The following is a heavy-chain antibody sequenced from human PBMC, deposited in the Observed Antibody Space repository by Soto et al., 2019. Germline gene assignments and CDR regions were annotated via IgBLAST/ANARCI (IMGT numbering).Heavy chain of an antibody. CDR2: IKSKTDGGTT. D-gene: IGHD3-10*01. J-gene: IGHJ6*02. CDR1: GFTFSNAW. CDR3: TTPRGSGSYYNSYYYYGMDV. V-gene: IGHV3-15*07. Sequence: GGSLRLSCAASGFTFSNAWMNWVRQAPGKGLEWVGRIKSKTDGGTTDYAAPVKGRFTISRDDSKNTLYLQMNSLKTEDTAVYYCTTPRGSGSYYNSYYYYGMDVWGQGTTVTVSS.